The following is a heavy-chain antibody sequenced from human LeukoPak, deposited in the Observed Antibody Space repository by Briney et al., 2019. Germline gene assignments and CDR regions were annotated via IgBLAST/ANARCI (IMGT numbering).Heavy chain of an antibody. CDR2: ISDDGKSS. D-gene: IGHD3-10*01. Sequence: PGGTLRFSCAASGFTFSIYWMHWVRQAPGKGLVWVSRISDDGKSSVYAVSVKGRFTISRANAKNTLYLQMNRLRAEDTAVYYCAPFWVRGSRAPGLGYGGERTVVTVSS. J-gene: IGHJ4*02. V-gene: IGHV3-74*01. CDR3: APFWVRGSRAPGLGY. CDR1: GFTFSIYW.